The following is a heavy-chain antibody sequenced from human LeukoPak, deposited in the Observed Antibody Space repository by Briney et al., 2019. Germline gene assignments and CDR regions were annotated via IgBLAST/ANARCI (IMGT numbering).Heavy chain of an antibody. Sequence: GGSLRLSCAASGFTFSSYAMSWVRQAPGKGLEWVSSISSSSSYIYYADSVKGRFTISRDNAKNTLYLQMNSLRVEDTAVYFCARVGIVLAGPFDYWGQGTPVTVS. CDR2: ISSSSSYI. CDR1: GFTFSSYA. J-gene: IGHJ4*02. V-gene: IGHV3-21*04. CDR3: ARVGIVLAGPFDY. D-gene: IGHD1-26*01.